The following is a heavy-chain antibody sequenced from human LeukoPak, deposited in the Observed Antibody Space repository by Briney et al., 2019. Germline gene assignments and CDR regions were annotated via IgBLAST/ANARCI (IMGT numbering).Heavy chain of an antibody. CDR3: ARVPDITARPCDS. CDR1: GGSFSGYY. J-gene: IGHJ4*02. Sequence: SETLSLTCAVYGGSFSGYYWTLIRQTPGKGLEWIGEISHTENIINYNPSLKSRVTISVDSSKNQFSLKVTSVTAADTGVYYCARVPDITARPCDSWGPGTLVTVSS. CDR2: ISHTENII. D-gene: IGHD1-1*01. V-gene: IGHV4-34*01.